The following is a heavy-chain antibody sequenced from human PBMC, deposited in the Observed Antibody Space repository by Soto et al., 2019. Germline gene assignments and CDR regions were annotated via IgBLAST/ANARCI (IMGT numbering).Heavy chain of an antibody. V-gene: IGHV4-34*01. J-gene: IGHJ6*02. D-gene: IGHD5-12*01. Sequence: SETLSLPCALYGGSFTEYHWNWVRQTPGKGLEWIGEVNYSGTSNNKPSLKNRVSLSVDASKKQVSLRLTSLTAADSGIYFCARARGRAQSAPSGMDLWGQGTTVTVSS. CDR2: VNYSGTS. CDR3: ARARGRAQSAPSGMDL. CDR1: GGSFTEYH.